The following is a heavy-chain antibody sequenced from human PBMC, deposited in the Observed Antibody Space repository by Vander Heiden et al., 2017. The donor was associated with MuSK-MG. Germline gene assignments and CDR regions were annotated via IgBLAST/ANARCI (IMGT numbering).Heavy chain of an antibody. V-gene: IGHV3-30*04. CDR2: ISYDGSNK. CDR1: GFTFSSYA. D-gene: IGHD5-18*01. CDR3: ARASGYSYGDPFGKRVGMDV. J-gene: IGHJ6*02. Sequence: QVQLVESGGGVVQPGRSLRLSCAASGFTFSSYAMHWVRQAPGKGLEWVAVISYDGSNKYYADSVKGRFTISRDNSKNTLYLQMNSLRAEDTAVYYCARASGYSYGDPFGKRVGMDVWGQGTTVTVSS.